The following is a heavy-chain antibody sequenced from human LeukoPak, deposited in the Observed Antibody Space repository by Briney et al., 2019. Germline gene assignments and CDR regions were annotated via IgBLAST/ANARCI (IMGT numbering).Heavy chain of an antibody. D-gene: IGHD2/OR15-2a*01. Sequence: NPSETLSLTCAVYGGSFSGYYWSWIRQPPGKGLEWIGEINHSGSTNYNPSLKSRVTKSLDKSKNLFSLRLTSVTAADTAVYYCARVSMNTLGRGAFDIWGPGTLVTVSS. CDR3: ARVSMNTLGRGAFDI. J-gene: IGHJ3*02. V-gene: IGHV4-34*01. CDR2: INHSGST. CDR1: GGSFSGYY.